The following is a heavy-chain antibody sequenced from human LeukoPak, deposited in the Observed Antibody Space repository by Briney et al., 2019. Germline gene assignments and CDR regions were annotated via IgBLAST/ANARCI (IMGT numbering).Heavy chain of an antibody. CDR2: ISSSGSTI. CDR1: GFTFSSYE. V-gene: IGHV3-48*03. D-gene: IGHD3-22*01. CDR3: AKKGTYYYDSSGYQFDY. Sequence: GGSLRLSCAASGFTFSSYEMNWVRQAPGKGLEWVSYISSSGSTIYYADSVKGRFTISRDNAKNSLYLQMNNLRAEDTAVYYCAKKGTYYYDSSGYQFDYWGQGTLVTVSS. J-gene: IGHJ4*02.